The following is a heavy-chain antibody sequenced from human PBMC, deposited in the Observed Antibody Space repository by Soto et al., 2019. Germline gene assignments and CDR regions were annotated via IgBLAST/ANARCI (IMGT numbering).Heavy chain of an antibody. Sequence: QVQLVESGGGLVKPEGSLRLSCAASGFTFSDYYMSWIRQAPGKGLEWVSYISSSSSYTNYADSVKGRFTISRDNAKNSLYLQMNSLRAEDTAVYYCARDEGVVAAADYWGQGTLVTVSS. V-gene: IGHV3-11*05. D-gene: IGHD2-15*01. CDR1: GFTFSDYY. J-gene: IGHJ4*02. CDR2: ISSSSSYT. CDR3: ARDEGVVAAADY.